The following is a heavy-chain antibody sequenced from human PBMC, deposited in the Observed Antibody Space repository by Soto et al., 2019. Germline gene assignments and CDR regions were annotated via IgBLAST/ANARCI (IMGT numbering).Heavy chain of an antibody. D-gene: IGHD3-9*01. CDR3: AREEGYYNMGTFPVYYMDV. V-gene: IGHV1-58*01. CDR2: IVVGSGNT. J-gene: IGHJ6*03. Sequence: SVKVSCKASGFTFTSSAVQWVRQARGQRLEWIGWIVVGSGNTNYAQKFQERVTITRDMSTSTAYMELSSLTSQDTAVYYCAREEGYYNMGTFPVYYMDVWGNGTTVTVSS. CDR1: GFTFTSSA.